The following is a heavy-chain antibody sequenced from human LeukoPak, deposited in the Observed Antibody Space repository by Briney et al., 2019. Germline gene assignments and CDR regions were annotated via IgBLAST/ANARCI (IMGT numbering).Heavy chain of an antibody. V-gene: IGHV4-38-2*02. CDR3: ARVLDSYGSGPREFAY. J-gene: IGHJ4*02. CDR1: GYSISSGYY. Sequence: PSETLSLTCTVSGYSISSGYYWGCIRPPPGKGLEGFGSICHSGSSYYNPSLKSRVTMSIGTSKNQCSLELNILSAADTAVYYCARVLDSYGSGPREFAYWGQGTLVTVSS. D-gene: IGHD3-10*01. CDR2: ICHSGSS.